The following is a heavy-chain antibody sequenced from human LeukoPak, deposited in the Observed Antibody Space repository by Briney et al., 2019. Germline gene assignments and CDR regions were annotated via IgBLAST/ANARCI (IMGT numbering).Heavy chain of an antibody. CDR2: IYYSGST. CDR1: GGSISSSSYY. CDR3: ARQGGLDIVVVPAAIDPAFDI. D-gene: IGHD2-2*02. J-gene: IGHJ3*02. V-gene: IGHV4-39*01. Sequence: PSETLSLTCTLTGGSISSSSYYRGWIRQPPGKGLEWIGSIYYSGSTYYNPSLKSRVTISVDTSKNQFSLMLRSITAAATAVYFCARQGGLDIVVVPAAIDPAFDIWGQGTMVTVSS.